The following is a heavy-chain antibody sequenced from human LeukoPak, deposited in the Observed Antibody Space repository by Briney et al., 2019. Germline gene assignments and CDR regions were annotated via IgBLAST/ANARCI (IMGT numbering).Heavy chain of an antibody. V-gene: IGHV3-21*01. CDR2: ISSSSSYI. CDR3: ARDDYYDSSGYGGYFDY. D-gene: IGHD3-22*01. J-gene: IGHJ4*02. Sequence: GGSLRLSCAASGFTFSSYSMNWVRQAPGKGLEWVSSISSSSSYIYYADSVKGRFTISRDSAKNSLYLQMNSLRAEDTAVYYCARDDYYDSSGYGGYFDYWGQGTLVTVSS. CDR1: GFTFSSYS.